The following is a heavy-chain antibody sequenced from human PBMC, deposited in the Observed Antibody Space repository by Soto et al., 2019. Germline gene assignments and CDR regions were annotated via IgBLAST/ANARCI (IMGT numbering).Heavy chain of an antibody. CDR3: ARAKARPQLGGNYYYIMDV. J-gene: IGHJ6*02. CDR2: IMPIFRTA. CDR1: GGTFSTAA. D-gene: IGHD3-3*02. V-gene: IGHV1-69*12. Sequence: QVQVVQSGAEVKKPGSSVKVSCKASGGTFSTAAISWVRQAPGQGLEWMGGIMPIFRTADYAQKFQGRVTITAAESTSTAYLELSSLRSEDTAVYYCARAKARPQLGGNYYYIMDVWGQGTTVTVSS.